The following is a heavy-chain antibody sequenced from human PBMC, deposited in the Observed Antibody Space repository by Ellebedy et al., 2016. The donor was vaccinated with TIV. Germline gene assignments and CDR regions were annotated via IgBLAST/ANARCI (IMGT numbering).Heavy chain of an antibody. D-gene: IGHD3-10*01. CDR2: IHHSVST. Sequence: MPGGSLRLSCAVYGGSFSNYYWNWIRQPPGKGLEWIGEIHHSVSTNYNPSLKSRVTISLDTSKNQFSLKLSSVTAAETAVYYCASKKDYYASGSANWFDPWGQGTLVTVSS. J-gene: IGHJ5*02. CDR1: GGSFSNYY. V-gene: IGHV4-34*01. CDR3: ASKKDYYASGSANWFDP.